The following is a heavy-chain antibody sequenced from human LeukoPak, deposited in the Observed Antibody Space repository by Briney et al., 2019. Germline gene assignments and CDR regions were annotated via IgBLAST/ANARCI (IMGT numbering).Heavy chain of an antibody. Sequence: GGSLRLSCAASGFTVSSNYMSWVRQAPGRGLEWVSVIYSGGSTYYADSVKGRFTISRDNSKNTLYLQMNSLRAEDTAVYYCARAMVRGVSIFDYWGQGTLVTVSS. V-gene: IGHV3-66*01. D-gene: IGHD3-10*01. CDR3: ARAMVRGVSIFDY. CDR2: IYSGGST. J-gene: IGHJ4*02. CDR1: GFTVSSNY.